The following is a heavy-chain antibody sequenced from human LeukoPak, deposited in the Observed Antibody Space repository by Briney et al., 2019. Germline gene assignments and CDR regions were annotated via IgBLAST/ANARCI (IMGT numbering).Heavy chain of an antibody. CDR1: GFTFSRYW. CDR3: ATNYYDTSGFYPYYFDY. Sequence: GGSLRLSCAASGFTFSRYWMHWVRQAPGKGLVWVSRIKGDGSSTSYADSVKGRFAISRDNVKNTLYLQMNSLRAEDTAVYYCATNYYDTSGFYPYYFDYWGQGTLVTVSS. J-gene: IGHJ4*02. D-gene: IGHD3-22*01. CDR2: IKGDGSST. V-gene: IGHV3-74*01.